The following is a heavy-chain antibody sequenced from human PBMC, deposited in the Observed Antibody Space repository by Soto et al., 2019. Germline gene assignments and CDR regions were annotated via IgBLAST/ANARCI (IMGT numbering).Heavy chain of an antibody. CDR2: IDPSDSYT. J-gene: IGHJ3*02. V-gene: IGHV5-10-1*01. D-gene: IGHD3-16*02. CDR1: GYSFTSYW. Sequence: GESLKISCKGSGYSFTSYWISWVRQMPGKGLEWMGRIDPSDSYTNYSPSFQGHVTISADKSISTAYLQWSSLKASDTAMYYCARMDYVWGSYRLGAFDIWGQGTMVTVS. CDR3: ARMDYVWGSYRLGAFDI.